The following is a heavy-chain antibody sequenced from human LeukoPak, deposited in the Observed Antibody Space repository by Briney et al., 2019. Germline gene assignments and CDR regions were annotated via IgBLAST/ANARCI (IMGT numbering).Heavy chain of an antibody. CDR3: AREARSLIDPGWFDP. CDR1: GGSISSYY. CDR2: IYYSGST. V-gene: IGHV4-59*01. D-gene: IGHD3-10*01. Sequence: KSSETLSLTCTVSGGSISSYYWSWIRQPPGKGLEWIGYIYYSGSTNYNPSLKSRVTISVDTSKNQFSLKLSSVTAADTAVYYCAREARSLIDPGWFDPWGQGTLVTVSS. J-gene: IGHJ5*02.